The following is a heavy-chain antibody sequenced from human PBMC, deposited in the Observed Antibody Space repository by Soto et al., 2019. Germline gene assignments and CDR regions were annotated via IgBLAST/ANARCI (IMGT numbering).Heavy chain of an antibody. Sequence: GGSLRLSCAASGFTFSSYSMNWVRQAPGKGLEWVSSISSSSSYIYYADSVKGRFTISRDNAKNSLYLQMNSLRAEDTAVYYCARDKPTVTTFRWYFDLWGRGTLVTVSS. J-gene: IGHJ2*01. CDR3: ARDKPTVTTFRWYFDL. CDR1: GFTFSSYS. D-gene: IGHD4-4*01. CDR2: ISSSSSYI. V-gene: IGHV3-21*01.